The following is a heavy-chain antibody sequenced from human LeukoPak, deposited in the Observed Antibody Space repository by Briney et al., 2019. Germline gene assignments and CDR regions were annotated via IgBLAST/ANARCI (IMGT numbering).Heavy chain of an antibody. Sequence: ASVKVSCKASGYTFTGYYMHWVRQAPGQGLEWMGGIIPIFGTANYAQKFQGRVTITADESTSTAYMELSSLRSEDTAVYYCARGRGIQLWFRALDYWGQGTLVTVSS. CDR3: ARGRGIQLWFRALDY. CDR1: GYTFTGYY. V-gene: IGHV1-69*13. J-gene: IGHJ4*02. D-gene: IGHD5-18*01. CDR2: IIPIFGTA.